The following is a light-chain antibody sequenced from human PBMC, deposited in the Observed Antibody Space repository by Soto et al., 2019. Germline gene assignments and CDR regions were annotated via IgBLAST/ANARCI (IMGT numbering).Light chain of an antibody. CDR1: SSDLGGYDF. V-gene: IGLV2-14*01. CDR3: SSYTSSHTRV. Sequence: QSVLTQPASVSGSPGQSITISCTGTSSDLGGYDFVSWYQHHPGKAPKLMIYDVNNRPSGLSDRFSGSKSGNTASLTISGLQTEDEADYYCSSYTSSHTRVFGTGTKLTVL. CDR2: DVN. J-gene: IGLJ1*01.